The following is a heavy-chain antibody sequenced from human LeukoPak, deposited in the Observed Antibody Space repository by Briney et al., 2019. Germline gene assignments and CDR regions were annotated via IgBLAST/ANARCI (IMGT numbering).Heavy chain of an antibody. CDR3: ARAYFWSGYNWFVP. D-gene: IGHD3-3*01. CDR2: INPNSGGT. J-gene: IGHJ5*02. V-gene: IGHV1-2*02. CDR1: GYTFTGYY. Sequence: ASVKVSCKASGYTFTGYYMHWVRQAPGQGLEWMGWINPNSGGTNYAQKFQGRVTMTRDTSISTAYVELSRLRSDDTAVYYCARAYFWSGYNWFVPWGQGTLVTVSS.